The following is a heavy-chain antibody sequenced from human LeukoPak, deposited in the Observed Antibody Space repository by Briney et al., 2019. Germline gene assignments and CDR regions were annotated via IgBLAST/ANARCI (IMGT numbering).Heavy chain of an antibody. J-gene: IGHJ4*02. CDR2: ISGSGGST. CDR1: GFTFSSYA. Sequence: PGGSLRLSCAASGFTFSSYAMSWVRQAPGKGLEWVSAISGSGGSTYYADSVKGRFTISRDNAKNSLDLQMNSLRAEDTAVYYCAKNTESQVIFRDWGQGTLVTVSS. CDR3: AKNTESQVIFRD. V-gene: IGHV3-23*01. D-gene: IGHD2-15*01.